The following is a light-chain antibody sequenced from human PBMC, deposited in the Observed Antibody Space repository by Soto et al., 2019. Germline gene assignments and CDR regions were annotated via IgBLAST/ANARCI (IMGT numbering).Light chain of an antibody. V-gene: IGKV1-39*01. CDR1: QSISSY. CDR3: QQSYRTTWT. CDR2: AAS. J-gene: IGKJ1*01. Sequence: DIQMTQSPSSLSASVGDRVTITCRASQSISSYLNWYQQKPGKAPKLLIYAASSLQSGVPSRFSGSGSGTDITLTICSLQPEDFATYYCQQSYRTTWTFGQGTKVEIK.